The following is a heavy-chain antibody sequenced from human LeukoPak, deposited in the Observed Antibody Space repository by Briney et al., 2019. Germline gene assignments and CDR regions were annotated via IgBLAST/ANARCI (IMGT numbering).Heavy chain of an antibody. CDR1: GGTFSSYA. V-gene: IGHV1-69*13. D-gene: IGHD3-22*01. J-gene: IGHJ4*02. Sequence: ASVKVSCKASGGTFSSYAISWVRQAPGQGLEWMGGIIPIFGTANYAQKFQGRVTITADESTSTAYMELSSLRSEDTAVYYCARDRERYYYDSSGYYPITFDYWGQGTLVTVSS. CDR3: ARDRERYYYDSSGYYPITFDY. CDR2: IIPIFGTA.